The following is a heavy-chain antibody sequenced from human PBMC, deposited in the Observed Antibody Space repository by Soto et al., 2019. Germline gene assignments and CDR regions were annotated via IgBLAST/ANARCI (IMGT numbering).Heavy chain of an antibody. V-gene: IGHV1-18*01. D-gene: IGHD2-15*01. CDR3: AREGLLPYYYYGMDV. CDR2: ISAYNGNT. Sequence: QVQLVQSGGEEKKPGASVKVSCRASGYTFSNYGITWVRQAPGQGLEWMGWISAYNGNTNYAQKLQGRVTMTTDTSTNTVYMELRSLRSDDTAVYYCAREGLLPYYYYGMDVWGQGTTVTVSS. CDR1: GYTFSNYG. J-gene: IGHJ6*02.